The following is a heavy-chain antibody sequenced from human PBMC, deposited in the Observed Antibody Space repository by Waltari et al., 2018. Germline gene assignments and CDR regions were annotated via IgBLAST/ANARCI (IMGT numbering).Heavy chain of an antibody. CDR3: ASGRVDTAMVTY. CDR2: IYTSGST. Sequence: QVQLQESGPGLVKPSQTLSLPCTVSGGSISSGSYYWSWIRQPAGKGLEWIGRIYTSGSTNYNPSLKSRVTISVDTSKNQFSLKLSSVTAADTAVYYCASGRVDTAMVTYWGQGTLVTVSS. V-gene: IGHV4-61*02. J-gene: IGHJ4*02. D-gene: IGHD5-18*01. CDR1: GGSISSGSYY.